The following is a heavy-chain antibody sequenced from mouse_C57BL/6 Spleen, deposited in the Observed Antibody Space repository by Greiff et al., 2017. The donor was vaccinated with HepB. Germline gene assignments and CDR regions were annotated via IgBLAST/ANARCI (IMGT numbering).Heavy chain of an antibody. J-gene: IGHJ4*01. CDR2: IWTGGGT. CDR3: ATYDYDGGAYAMDY. Sequence: VKLKESGPGLVAPSQSLSITCTVSGFSLTSYAISWVRQPPGKGLEWLGVIWTGGGTNYNSALKSRLSISKDNSKSQVFLKMNSLQTDDTARYYCATYDYDGGAYAMDYWGQGTSVTVSS. CDR1: GFSLTSYA. V-gene: IGHV2-9-1*01. D-gene: IGHD2-4*01.